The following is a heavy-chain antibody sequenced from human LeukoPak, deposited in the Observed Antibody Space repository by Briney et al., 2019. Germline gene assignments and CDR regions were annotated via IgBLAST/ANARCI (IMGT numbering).Heavy chain of an antibody. CDR1: GYTFTGYY. CDR2: INPNSGGT. D-gene: IGHD3-10*01. J-gene: IGHJ4*02. CDR3: ARDDFGSGSYYNGAPDY. Sequence: ASVEVSCKASGYTFTGYYMHWVRQAPGQGLEWMGWINPNSGGTNYAQKFQGRVTMTRDTSISTAYMELSRLRSDDTAVYYCARDDFGSGSYYNGAPDYWGQGTLVTVSS. V-gene: IGHV1-2*02.